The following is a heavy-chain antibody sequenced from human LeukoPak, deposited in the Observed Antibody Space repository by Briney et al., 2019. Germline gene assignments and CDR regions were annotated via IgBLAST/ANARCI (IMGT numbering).Heavy chain of an antibody. CDR1: GFTLRNFC. CDR3: ARGRYSSGRYHDF. CDR2: IKHDGTET. J-gene: IGHJ4*02. Sequence: GGSLRLSCAASGFTLRNFCMTWVRQAPGKGLEWVANIKHDGTETKYVDSVKGRFTISRDNAKNSLYLQMNSLRAEDTAVHFCARGRYSSGRYHDFWGQGALVTVSS. D-gene: IGHD6-19*01. V-gene: IGHV3-7*04.